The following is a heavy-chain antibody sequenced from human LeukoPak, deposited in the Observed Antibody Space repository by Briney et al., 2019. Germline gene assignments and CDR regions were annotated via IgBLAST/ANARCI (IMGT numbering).Heavy chain of an antibody. CDR3: TRELNYYQYMDV. V-gene: IGHV3-7*01. CDR2: IKEDGIEK. J-gene: IGHJ6*03. CDR1: GITLSSYW. Sequence: PGGSLRLSCAASGITLSSYWMGWVRQAPGKGLEWVANIKEDGIEKYYVDSVKGRFTISRDNAKNSLYLQMNSPRVEDTAVYYCTRELNYYQYMDVWGKGTTVTVSS.